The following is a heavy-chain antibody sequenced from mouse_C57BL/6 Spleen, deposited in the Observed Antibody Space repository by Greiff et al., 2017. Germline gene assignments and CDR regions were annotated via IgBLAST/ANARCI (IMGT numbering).Heavy chain of an antibody. CDR2: IDPSDSET. V-gene: IGHV1-52*01. CDR3: ARGDYGSSPFAY. CDR1: GYTFTSYW. J-gene: IGHJ3*01. Sequence: QVQLQQPGAELVRPGSSVKLSCKASGYTFTSYWMHWVKQRPIQGLKWIGNIDPSDSETHYNQKFKDKATLTVDKSSSTAYMQLSSLTSEDSAVYYCARGDYGSSPFAYWGQGTLVTVSA. D-gene: IGHD1-1*01.